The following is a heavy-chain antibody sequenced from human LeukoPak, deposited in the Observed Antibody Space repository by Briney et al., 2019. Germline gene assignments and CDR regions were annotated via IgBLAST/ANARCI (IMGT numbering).Heavy chain of an antibody. CDR3: ARNYYDFWSGSDYYYYMDV. CDR1: GFTFSSYA. D-gene: IGHD3-3*01. CDR2: ISGSGGST. J-gene: IGHJ6*03. Sequence: GGSLRLSCAASGFTFSSYAMSWVRQAPGKGLEWVSAISGSGGSTYYADSVKGRFTISRDNSKNTLYLQMNSLRAEDMAVYYCARNYYDFWSGSDYYYYMDVWGKGTTVTVSS. V-gene: IGHV3-23*01.